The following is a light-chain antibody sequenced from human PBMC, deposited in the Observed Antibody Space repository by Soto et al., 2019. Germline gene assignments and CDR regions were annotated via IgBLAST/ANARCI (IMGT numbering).Light chain of an antibody. CDR3: RRSFITPSLS. CDR2: GAS. V-gene: IGKV1-39*01. CDR1: QSISTY. J-gene: IGKJ4*01. Sequence: DIQMTQSPSSLSASIGDIITITCRASQSISTYLNWYQQKPGKAPILLIYGASTLQNGVPSRFSGGRSATDYTLAISGLQPEDFETYCCRRSFITPSLSFGGGTKVEMK.